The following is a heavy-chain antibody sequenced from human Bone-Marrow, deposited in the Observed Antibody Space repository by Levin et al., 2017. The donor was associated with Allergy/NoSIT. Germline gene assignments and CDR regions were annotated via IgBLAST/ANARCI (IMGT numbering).Heavy chain of an antibody. CDR1: GFAFSSYG. J-gene: IGHJ6*02. Sequence: GESLKISCAASGFAFSSYGMHWVRQAPGKGLEWVAVIWYDGSNKYYADSVKGRFTISRDNSKNTLYLQMNSLRAEDTAVYYCARDKGQFLEWLLIYGMDVWGQGTTVTVSS. CDR2: IWYDGSNK. D-gene: IGHD3-3*01. V-gene: IGHV3-33*01. CDR3: ARDKGQFLEWLLIYGMDV.